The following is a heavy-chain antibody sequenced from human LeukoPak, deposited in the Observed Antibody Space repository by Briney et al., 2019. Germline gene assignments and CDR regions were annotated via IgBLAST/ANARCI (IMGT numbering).Heavy chain of an antibody. CDR1: GGSFSGYY. D-gene: IGHD3-3*01. J-gene: IGHJ5*02. CDR3: ARGGPDFRGGWLDP. Sequence: SETLSLTCAVYGGSFSGYYWSWIRQPPGKGLEWIGEINHSGSTNYNPSLKSRVTISVDTSKNQFSLKLSSVTAADTAVYYCARGGPDFRGGWLDPWGQGTLVTVYS. CDR2: INHSGST. V-gene: IGHV4-34*01.